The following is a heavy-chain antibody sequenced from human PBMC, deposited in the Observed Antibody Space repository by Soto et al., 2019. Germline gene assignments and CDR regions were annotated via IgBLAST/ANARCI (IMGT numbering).Heavy chain of an antibody. V-gene: IGHV4-34*01. D-gene: IGHD2-21*02. Sequence: QVQLQQWGAGLLKPSETLSLTCAVYGGSFSGYYWSWIRQPPGKGLEWIGEINHSGSTNYNPSLKSRVTISVDTSKNQFSLKLSSVTAADTAVYYCARGLLHIVVVTAKNWFHPWGQRTLVTVSS. CDR1: GGSFSGYY. J-gene: IGHJ5*02. CDR3: ARGLLHIVVVTAKNWFHP. CDR2: INHSGST.